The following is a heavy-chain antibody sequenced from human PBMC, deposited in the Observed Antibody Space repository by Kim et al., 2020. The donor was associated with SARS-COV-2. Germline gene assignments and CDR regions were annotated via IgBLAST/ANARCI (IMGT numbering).Heavy chain of an antibody. V-gene: IGHV4-59*08. Sequence: SETLSLTCTVSGGSISSYYWSWIRQPPGKGLEWIGYIYYSGSTNYNRSLKSRVTISVDTSKNQFSLKLSSVTAADTAVYYCARRSYCGGDCYYDYWGQGTLVTVSS. CDR1: GGSISSYY. CDR3: ARRSYCGGDCYYDY. CDR2: IYYSGST. D-gene: IGHD2-21*02. J-gene: IGHJ4*02.